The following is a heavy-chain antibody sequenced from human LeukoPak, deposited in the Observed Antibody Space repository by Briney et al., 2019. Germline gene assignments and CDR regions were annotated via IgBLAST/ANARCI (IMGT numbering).Heavy chain of an antibody. CDR3: ARRDGRSPDY. CDR1: GFTFSTCT. CDR2: IYSGGST. Sequence: QTGGSLRLSCAASGFTFSTCTMNWVRQAPGKGLEWVSVIYSGGSTYYADSVKGRFTISRDNSKNTLYLQMNSLRAEDTAVYYCARRDGRSPDYWGQGTLVTVSS. J-gene: IGHJ4*02. V-gene: IGHV3-66*02. D-gene: IGHD5-24*01.